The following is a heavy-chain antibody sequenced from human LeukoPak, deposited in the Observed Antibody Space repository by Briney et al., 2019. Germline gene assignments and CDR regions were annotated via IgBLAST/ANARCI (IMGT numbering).Heavy chain of an antibody. CDR2: IYSGGST. CDR3: ARDSGYYFDISGPFDS. Sequence: PGGSLRLSCAASGFIFSNYWMTWVRQAPGKGLEWVSVIYSGGSTYYADSVKGRFTISRDYSKNTLYLQMNSLRTEDTAVYYCARDSGYYFDISGPFDSWGQGTLVTVSS. V-gene: IGHV3-53*01. CDR1: GFIFSNYW. J-gene: IGHJ4*02. D-gene: IGHD3-22*01.